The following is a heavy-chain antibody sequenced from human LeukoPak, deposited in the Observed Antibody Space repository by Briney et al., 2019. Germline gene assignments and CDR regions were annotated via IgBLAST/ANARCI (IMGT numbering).Heavy chain of an antibody. CDR3: ARVYCTNGVCYAPFEY. Sequence: ASVKVSCKASGYSFADYYMHWVRQAPGQGLEWMGWINPNSGGTNYAQKFQDRVTMTRDTSISTAYMELSRLRSDDTAVYYCARVYCTNGVCYAPFEYWGQGTLVTVSS. V-gene: IGHV1-2*02. D-gene: IGHD2-8*01. J-gene: IGHJ4*02. CDR2: INPNSGGT. CDR1: GYSFADYY.